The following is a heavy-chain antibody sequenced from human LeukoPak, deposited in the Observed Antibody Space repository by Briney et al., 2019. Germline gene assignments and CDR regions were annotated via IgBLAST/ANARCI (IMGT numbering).Heavy chain of an antibody. CDR1: GGSISSSNW. Sequence: SETLSLTCAVSGGSISSSNWWSWDRQPPGTGLEWIGEIYHSGSTNYNPSLKSRVTISVDKSKNQFSLKLSSVTAADTAVYYCARDPEYSSSSGAYWGQGTLVTVSS. D-gene: IGHD6-6*01. V-gene: IGHV4-4*02. CDR2: IYHSGST. J-gene: IGHJ4*02. CDR3: ARDPEYSSSSGAY.